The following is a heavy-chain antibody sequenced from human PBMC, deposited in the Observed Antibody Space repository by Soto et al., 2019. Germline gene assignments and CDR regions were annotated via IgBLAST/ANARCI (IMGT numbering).Heavy chain of an antibody. Sequence: QVQLVQSGAEVKKPGALVTVSCKASGYTFSSSIISWVRQAPGQGLEWMGWISVYSGHTNYAPKFQGRVTVTTDTSTSTANMELRSLRSDDTAVYYCATSPMAARYGNWFDRWGHGTLVTVSS. CDR2: ISVYSGHT. D-gene: IGHD5-18*01. J-gene: IGHJ5*02. CDR3: ATSPMAARYGNWFDR. V-gene: IGHV1-18*04. CDR1: GYTFSSSI.